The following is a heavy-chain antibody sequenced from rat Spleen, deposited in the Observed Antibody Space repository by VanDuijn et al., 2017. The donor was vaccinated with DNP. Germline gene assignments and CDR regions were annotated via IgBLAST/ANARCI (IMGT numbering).Heavy chain of an antibody. CDR3: ARHRLYNNLFDF. V-gene: IGHV5-31*01. CDR2: ITTSGDST. CDR1: GFTFNKYW. D-gene: IGHD1-10*01. J-gene: IGHJ2*01. Sequence: EVQLVESGGDLVQPGRSLKVSCVVSGFTFNKYWMTWIRQVPGKGLEWVASITTSGDSTYSPDSVKGRFTISRDNAENTLYLQMDSLRSEDTATYYCARHRLYNNLFDFWGQGVMVTVSS.